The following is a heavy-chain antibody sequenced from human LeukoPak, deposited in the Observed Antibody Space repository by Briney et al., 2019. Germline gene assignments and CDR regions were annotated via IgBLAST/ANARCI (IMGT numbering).Heavy chain of an antibody. CDR3: ARHVSGNLWYFDD. Sequence: PSETLSLTRTISTYSINSDYHWAWIRQPPGKGLEWIGSIYHTGRTYYNPAHKTRVTILLDTSSSQFSLRLSSVTASDTAVYFCARHVSGNLWYFDDWGQGTLVTVSS. J-gene: IGHJ4*02. CDR2: IYHTGRT. D-gene: IGHD1-26*01. V-gene: IGHV4-38-2*02. CDR1: TYSINSDYH.